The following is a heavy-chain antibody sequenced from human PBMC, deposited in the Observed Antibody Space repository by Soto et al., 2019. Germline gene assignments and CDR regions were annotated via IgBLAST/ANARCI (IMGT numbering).Heavy chain of an antibody. D-gene: IGHD3-10*01. CDR3: ARGGPPIDY. J-gene: IGHJ4*02. Sequence: GASVKVSCKASGYTFTSYAMHWVRQAPGQRPEWMGWINVGNGNAKYSQKFQGRVTITRDTSASTAYMELSSLRSEDTAVYYCARGGPPIDYWGQGTLVTVSS. CDR2: INVGNGNA. V-gene: IGHV1-3*01. CDR1: GYTFTSYA.